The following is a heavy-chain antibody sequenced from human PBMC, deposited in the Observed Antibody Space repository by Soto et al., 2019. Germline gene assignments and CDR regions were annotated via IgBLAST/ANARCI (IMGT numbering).Heavy chain of an antibody. D-gene: IGHD3-22*01. CDR1: GYSFTSYW. Sequence: GESLKISCKGSGYSFTSYWISWVRQMPGKGLEWMGRIDPSDSYTNYSPSFQGHVTISADKSISTAYLQWSSLKASDTAMYYCARLEITEVVIAYQGMDVWGQATTVTLSS. CDR3: ARLEITEVVIAYQGMDV. V-gene: IGHV5-10-1*01. J-gene: IGHJ6*02. CDR2: IDPSDSYT.